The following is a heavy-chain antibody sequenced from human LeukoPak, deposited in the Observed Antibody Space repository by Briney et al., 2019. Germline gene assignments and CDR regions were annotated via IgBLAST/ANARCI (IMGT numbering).Heavy chain of an antibody. V-gene: IGHV4-59*01. CDR1: GGSISSYY. J-gene: IGHJ4*02. CDR2: ICYSGST. CDR3: ASVYVWGSYRFDY. Sequence: SETLSLTCTVSGGSISSYYWSWIRQPPGKGLEWIGYICYSGSTNYNPSLKSRVTISVDTSKNQFSLKLSSVTAADTAVYYCASVYVWGSYRFDYWGQGTLVTVSS. D-gene: IGHD3-16*02.